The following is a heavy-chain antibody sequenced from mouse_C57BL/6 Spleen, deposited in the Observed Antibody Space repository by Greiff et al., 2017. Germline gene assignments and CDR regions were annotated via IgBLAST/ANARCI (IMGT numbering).Heavy chain of an antibody. CDR2: IRNKANGYTT. CDR1: GFTFTDYY. V-gene: IGHV7-3*01. Sequence: EVQLQESGGGLVQPGGSLSLSCAASGFTFTDYYMSWVRQPPGKALEWLGFIRNKANGYTTEYSASVKGRFTISRDKFQIHLYLQMNALRAEDRATYSCARDIAGNYFDYWGPGATLTVSS. J-gene: IGHJ2*01. CDR3: ARDIAGNYFDY.